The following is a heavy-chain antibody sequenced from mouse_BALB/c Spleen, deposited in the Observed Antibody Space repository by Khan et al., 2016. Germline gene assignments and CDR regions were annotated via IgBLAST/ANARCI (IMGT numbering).Heavy chain of an antibody. CDR2: IYPGDGDT. Sequence: QVRLQQSGAELVRPGSSVKISCKASGYAFSGYWMNWVKQRPGQGLEWIGQIYPGDGDTNYNGKFKGKVTLTADKSSSAACLQLSSLTSEDSAVDFWARSMVGDRSGWYTMDYWGLGTSVTVSS. CDR1: GYAFSGYW. J-gene: IGHJ4*01. V-gene: IGHV1-80*01. CDR3: ARSMVGDRSGWYTMDY. D-gene: IGHD3-3*01.